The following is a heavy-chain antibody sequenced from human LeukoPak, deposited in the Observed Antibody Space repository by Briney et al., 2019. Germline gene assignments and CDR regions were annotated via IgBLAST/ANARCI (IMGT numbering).Heavy chain of an antibody. CDR2: IYYSGST. D-gene: IGHD4-11*01. J-gene: IGHJ4*02. CDR1: GGSISSYY. CDR3: ARVERNSKVLPHFDY. Sequence: SETLSLTCTVSGGSISSYYWSWIRQPPGKGLEWIGYIYYSGSTNYNPSLKSRVTISVDTSKNQFSLKLSSVTAADTAVYYCARVERNSKVLPHFDYWGQGTLVTVSS. V-gene: IGHV4-59*01.